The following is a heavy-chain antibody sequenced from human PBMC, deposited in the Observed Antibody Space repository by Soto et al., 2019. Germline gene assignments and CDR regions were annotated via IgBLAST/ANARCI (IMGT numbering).Heavy chain of an antibody. CDR1: GFTFSSYA. Sequence: PGGSLRLSCAASGFTFSSYAMSWVRQAPGKGLEWVSAISGSGGSTYYADSVKGRFTISRDNSKNTLYLQMNSLRAEDTAVYYCAKDQFPRITMVRGPKQGFDYWGQGTLVTVSS. J-gene: IGHJ4*02. CDR2: ISGSGGST. CDR3: AKDQFPRITMVRGPKQGFDY. D-gene: IGHD3-10*01. V-gene: IGHV3-23*01.